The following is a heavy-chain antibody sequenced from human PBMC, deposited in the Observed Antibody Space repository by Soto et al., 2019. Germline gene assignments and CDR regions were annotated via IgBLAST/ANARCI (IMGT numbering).Heavy chain of an antibody. CDR3: ARGYYDYVWGSYRPFDY. CDR1: GGSFSGYY. Sequence: QVQLQQWGAGLLKPSETLSLTCAVYGGSFSGYYWSWIRQPPGKGLEWIGEINHSGSTNYNPSLKSRVTISVDTSQNQFSLKLSSVTAADTAVYYCARGYYDYVWGSYRPFDYWGQGTLVTVSS. CDR2: INHSGST. J-gene: IGHJ4*02. V-gene: IGHV4-34*01. D-gene: IGHD3-16*02.